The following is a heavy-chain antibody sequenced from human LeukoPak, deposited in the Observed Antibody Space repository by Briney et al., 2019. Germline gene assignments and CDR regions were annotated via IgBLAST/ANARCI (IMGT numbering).Heavy chain of an antibody. CDR3: ARQARAAMVTLWDY. CDR1: GGSISSYY. V-gene: IGHV4-59*08. CDR2: IYYSGST. J-gene: IGHJ4*02. D-gene: IGHD5-18*01. Sequence: SETLSLTCTVSGGSISSYYWSWIRQPPGKGLEWIGYIYYSGSTNYNPSLKSRVTISVDTSKNQFSLKLSSVTAADTAVYYCARQARAAMVTLWDYWGQGTLVTVSS.